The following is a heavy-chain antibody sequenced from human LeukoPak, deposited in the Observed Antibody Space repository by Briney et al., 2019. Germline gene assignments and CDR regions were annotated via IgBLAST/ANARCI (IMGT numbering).Heavy chain of an antibody. CDR3: ARDRGSYQTDY. CDR2: ISSSSSYI. D-gene: IGHD1-26*01. CDR1: GFTFSSYS. J-gene: IGHJ4*02. V-gene: IGHV3-21*01. Sequence: PGGSLRLSCAASGFTFSSYSMNLVRQAPGKGLEGVSSISSSSSYIYYADSVKGRFTISRDNAKNSLYLQMNSLRAEDTAVYYCARDRGSYQTDYWGQGTLVTVSS.